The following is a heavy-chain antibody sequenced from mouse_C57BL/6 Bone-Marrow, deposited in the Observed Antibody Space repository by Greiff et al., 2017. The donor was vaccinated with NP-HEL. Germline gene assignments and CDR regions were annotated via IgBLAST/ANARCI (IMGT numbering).Heavy chain of an antibody. V-gene: IGHV1-18*01. Sequence: VQLQQSGPELVKPGASVKIPCKASGYTFTDYNMDWVKQSHGKSLEWIGDINPNNGGTIYNQKFKGKATLTVDKSSSTAYMELRSLTSEDTAVYYCARWPYYYGSSWYFDVWGTGTTVTVSS. D-gene: IGHD1-1*01. CDR1: GYTFTDYN. CDR3: ARWPYYYGSSWYFDV. CDR2: INPNNGGT. J-gene: IGHJ1*03.